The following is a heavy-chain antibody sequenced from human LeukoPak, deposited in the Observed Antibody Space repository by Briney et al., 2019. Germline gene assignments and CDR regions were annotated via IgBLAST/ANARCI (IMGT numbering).Heavy chain of an antibody. CDR1: GYTLTELS. CDR3: ATYYGFWSGYSGTNWFDP. D-gene: IGHD3-3*01. Sequence: GASVKVSCKVSGYTLTELSMHWVRQAPGKGLEWMGGFDPEDGETIYAQKFQGRVTMTEDTSTDTAYMELSSLRSEDTAVYYCATYYGFWSGYSGTNWFDPWGQGTLVTVSS. J-gene: IGHJ5*02. CDR2: FDPEDGET. V-gene: IGHV1-24*01.